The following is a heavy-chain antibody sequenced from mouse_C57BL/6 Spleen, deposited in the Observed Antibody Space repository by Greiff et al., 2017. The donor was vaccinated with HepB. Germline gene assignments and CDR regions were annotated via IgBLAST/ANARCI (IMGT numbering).Heavy chain of an antibody. D-gene: IGHD4-1*01. CDR1: GFTFSSYG. J-gene: IGHJ3*01. CDR3: ARHGPELFAWFAY. V-gene: IGHV5-6*01. Sequence: EVQLVESGGDLVKPGGSLKLSCAASGFTFSSYGMSWVRQTPDKRLEWVATISSGGSYTYYPDSVKGRFTISRDNAKNTLYLQMSSLKSEDTAMYYCARHGPELFAWFAYWGQGTLVTVSA. CDR2: ISSGGSYT.